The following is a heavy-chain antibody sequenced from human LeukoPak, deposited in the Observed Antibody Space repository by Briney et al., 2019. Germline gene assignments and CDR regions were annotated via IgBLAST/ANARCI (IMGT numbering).Heavy chain of an antibody. CDR1: DDSISSSSYY. V-gene: IGHV4-31*03. CDR2: ISFRGNT. CDR3: ARGPSFGSSSRFDY. Sequence: SETLSLTCIVSDDSISSSSYYWSWIRQHPGKGLEWIGYISFRGNTYYNPSLKSRLTISLDTSKSQFSLQLNSVTAADTAVYYCARGPSFGSSSRFDYWGQGTLVTVSS. J-gene: IGHJ4*02. D-gene: IGHD6-6*01.